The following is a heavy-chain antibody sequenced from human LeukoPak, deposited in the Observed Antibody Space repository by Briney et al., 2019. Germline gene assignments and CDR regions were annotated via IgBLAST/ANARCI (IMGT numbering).Heavy chain of an antibody. CDR1: GFTFSSYA. J-gene: IGHJ4*02. Sequence: PGGSLRLSCAASGFTFSSYAMHWVRQAPGKGLEWVAVISYDGSNKYYADSVKGRFTISRDNSKNTLYLQMNSLRAEDPAVYYCARDLRAQWYFDYWGQGTLVTVSS. V-gene: IGHV3-30-3*01. CDR2: ISYDGSNK. D-gene: IGHD6-19*01. CDR3: ARDLRAQWYFDY.